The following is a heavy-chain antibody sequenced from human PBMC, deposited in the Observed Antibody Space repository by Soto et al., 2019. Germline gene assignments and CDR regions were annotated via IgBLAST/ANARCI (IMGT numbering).Heavy chain of an antibody. CDR3: ARDTQSGKHSYGYPYFDY. Sequence: GGSLRLSCAASGFTFSSYGMHWVRQAPGKGLEWVAVISYDGSNKYYADSVKGRFTISRDNSKNTLYLQMNSLRAEDTAVYYCARDTQSGKHSYGYPYFDYWGQGTLVTVSS. V-gene: IGHV3-30*03. CDR2: ISYDGSNK. CDR1: GFTFSSYG. J-gene: IGHJ4*02. D-gene: IGHD5-18*01.